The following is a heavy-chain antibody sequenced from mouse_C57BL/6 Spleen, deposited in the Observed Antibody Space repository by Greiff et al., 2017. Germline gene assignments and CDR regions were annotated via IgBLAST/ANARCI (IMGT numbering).Heavy chain of an antibody. V-gene: IGHV5-12*01. CDR2: ISNGGGST. Sequence: EVKLLESGGGLVQPGGSLKLSCAASGFTFSDYYMYWVRQTPEKRLEWVAYISNGGGSTYYPDTVKGRFTISRDNAKNPLYLQMSRLKSEDTAMYYCARQSDSKGWYFDVWGTGTTVTVAS. CDR1: GFTFSDYY. J-gene: IGHJ1*03. D-gene: IGHD2-5*01. CDR3: ARQSDSKGWYFDV.